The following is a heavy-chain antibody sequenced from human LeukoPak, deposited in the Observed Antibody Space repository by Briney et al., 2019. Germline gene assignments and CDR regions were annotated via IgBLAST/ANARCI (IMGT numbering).Heavy chain of an antibody. CDR3: ARAYYDSSGYYYDEDPYYFDY. Sequence: GASVKVSCKASGYTFTSYYMHWVRQAPGQGLEWMGIINPSGGSTSYAQKFQGRVTMTRDTSTSAVYMELSSLRSEDTAVYYCARAYYDSSGYYYDEDPYYFDYWDQGTLVTVSS. CDR1: GYTFTSYY. J-gene: IGHJ4*02. D-gene: IGHD3-22*01. V-gene: IGHV1-46*01. CDR2: INPSGGST.